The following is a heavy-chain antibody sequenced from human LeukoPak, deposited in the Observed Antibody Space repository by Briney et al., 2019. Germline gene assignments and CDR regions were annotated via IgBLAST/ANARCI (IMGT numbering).Heavy chain of an antibody. CDR3: AKLNGPIDY. D-gene: IGHD2-8*01. V-gene: IGHV3-30*18. CDR2: ISYGGNNK. CDR1: GFTFSSYG. Sequence: PGRSLRLSCAASGFTFSSYGMHWARQAPGKGLEWVTVISYGGNNKYYADSVKGRFTITRDNSKNTLYLQMNSLRAEDTAVYHCAKLNGPIDYWGQGTLVTVSS. J-gene: IGHJ4*02.